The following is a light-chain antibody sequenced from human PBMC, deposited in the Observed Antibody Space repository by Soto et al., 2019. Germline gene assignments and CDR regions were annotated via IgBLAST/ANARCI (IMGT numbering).Light chain of an antibody. Sequence: QSALTQPPSASGSPGQSVTISCTGTRSDVGAYKYVSWYQQYPGKAPKLMIYEVSKRPSGVPDRCSGSKSGNTASLTVSGLQAEDEADYYCTSYVGSNIWVFGGGTKVTVL. V-gene: IGLV2-8*01. CDR2: EVS. J-gene: IGLJ3*02. CDR1: RSDVGAYKY. CDR3: TSYVGSNIWV.